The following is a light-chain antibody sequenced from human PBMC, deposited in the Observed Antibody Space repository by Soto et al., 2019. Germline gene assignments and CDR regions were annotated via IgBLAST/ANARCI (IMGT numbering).Light chain of an antibody. CDR1: SSNIGSNY. V-gene: IGLV1-47*01. CDR2: RNN. CDR3: AAWDDSLSGRV. Sequence: QSVLTQPPSASGTPGQRVTIACSGSSSNIGSNYVDWYQHLSGPAPKLLIYRNNQRPSGVPDRFSGSKSGTSASLAISGLRSEDEADYYCAAWDDSLSGRVFGGGTKVTVL. J-gene: IGLJ2*01.